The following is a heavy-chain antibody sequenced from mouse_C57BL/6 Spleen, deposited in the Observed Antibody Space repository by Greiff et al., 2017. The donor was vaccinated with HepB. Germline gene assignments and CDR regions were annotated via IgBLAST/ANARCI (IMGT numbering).Heavy chain of an antibody. CDR2: IDPSDSYT. V-gene: IGHV1-69*01. Sequence: QVQLQQPGAELVMPGASVKLSCKASGYTFTSYWMHWVKQRPGQGLEWIGEIDPSDSYTNYNQKFKGKSTLTVDKSSSTAYMQLSSLTSEDSAVYYCARGNYSNSFDYWGQVTTLTVSS. J-gene: IGHJ2*01. CDR1: GYTFTSYW. D-gene: IGHD2-5*01. CDR3: ARGNYSNSFDY.